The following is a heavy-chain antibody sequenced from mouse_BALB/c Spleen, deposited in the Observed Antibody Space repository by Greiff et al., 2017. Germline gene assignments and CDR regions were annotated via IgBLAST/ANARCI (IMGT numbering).Heavy chain of an antibody. CDR1: GFTFSNYW. J-gene: IGHJ2*01. V-gene: IGHV6-6*02. CDR2: IRLKSNNYAT. Sequence: LQQSGGGLVQPGGSMKLSCVASGFTFSNYWMNWVRQSPEKGLEWVAEIRLKSNNYATHYAESVKGRFTISRDDSKSSVYLQMNNLRAEDTGIYYCTRLIYYYGSSYGFDYWGQGTTLTVSS. D-gene: IGHD1-1*01. CDR3: TRLIYYYGSSYGFDY.